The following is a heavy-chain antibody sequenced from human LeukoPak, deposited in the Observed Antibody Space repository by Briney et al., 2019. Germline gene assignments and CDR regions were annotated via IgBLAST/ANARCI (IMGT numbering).Heavy chain of an antibody. CDR2: ISGSGGST. CDR1: GFTFSSYA. V-gene: IGHV3-23*01. Sequence: GGSLRLSCAASGFTFSSYAMSWVRQAPGKGLEWVSAISGSGGSTYYADSVKGRFTISRDNSKNTLYLQMNSLRAEDTAVYYCAKVGSMVRGVITDPFDYWGQVTLVTLSS. D-gene: IGHD3-10*01. J-gene: IGHJ4*02. CDR3: AKVGSMVRGVITDPFDY.